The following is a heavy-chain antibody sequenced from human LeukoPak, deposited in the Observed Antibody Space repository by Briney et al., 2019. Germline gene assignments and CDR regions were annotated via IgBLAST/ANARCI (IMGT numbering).Heavy chain of an antibody. CDR1: GYSFTNYW. Sequence: GESLKISCNGSGYSFTNYWIDWVRQIPGKGLGWMGIIYPGDSDTRYSPSFQGQVSISADKFISTAYVQWSSLKDSNTVMYYCTTGSYSDYFDYWGQGTLVTVSS. D-gene: IGHD3-10*01. V-gene: IGHV5-51*01. CDR3: TTGSYSDYFDY. CDR2: IYPGDSDT. J-gene: IGHJ4*02.